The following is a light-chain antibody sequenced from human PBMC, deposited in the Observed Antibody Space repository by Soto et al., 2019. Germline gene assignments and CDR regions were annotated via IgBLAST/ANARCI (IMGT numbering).Light chain of an antibody. J-gene: IGKJ4*01. V-gene: IGKV3-15*01. CDR2: DAS. CDR1: QGVGST. CDR3: HHYKTWPLY. Sequence: ELVLTQSPATLSVSPGERATLSCRASQGVGSTLAWYKQAPGQAPRLLIYDASTSATGIPARFVGDGSGTEFTLTIGCLQSGDIAVYYCHHYKTWPLYFGGGTRVEI.